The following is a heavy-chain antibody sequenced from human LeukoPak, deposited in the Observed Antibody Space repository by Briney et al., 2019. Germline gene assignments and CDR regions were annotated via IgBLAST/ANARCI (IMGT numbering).Heavy chain of an antibody. V-gene: IGHV4-30-4*01. CDR2: IYYSGST. D-gene: IGHD4-23*01. CDR1: GGSISSSSYY. Sequence: PSETLSLTCTVSGGSISSSSYYWSWIRQPPGKGLEWIGYIYYSGSTYYNPSLKSRVTISVDTSKNQFSLKLSSVTAADTAVYYCAREVAGSVAGTIFAFDIWGQGTMVTVSS. J-gene: IGHJ3*02. CDR3: AREVAGSVAGTIFAFDI.